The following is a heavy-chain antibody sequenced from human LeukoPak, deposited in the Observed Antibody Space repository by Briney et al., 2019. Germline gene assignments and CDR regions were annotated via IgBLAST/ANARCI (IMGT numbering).Heavy chain of an antibody. V-gene: IGHV1-46*01. CDR2: IHPSPVTR. CDR3: ARDGRSGYAY. J-gene: IGHJ4*02. D-gene: IGHD3-22*01. Sequence: ECMGIIHPSPVTRSYAQKIQGRVTMTRDTSTSTVYMDLSSLRSEDTAVYYCARDGRSGYAYWGQGTLVTVSS.